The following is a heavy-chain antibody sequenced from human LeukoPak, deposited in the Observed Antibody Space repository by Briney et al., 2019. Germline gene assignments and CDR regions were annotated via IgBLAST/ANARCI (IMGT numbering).Heavy chain of an antibody. J-gene: IGHJ4*02. Sequence: GASVKVSCKASGGTFSSYAISWVRQAPGQGLEWMGGIIPIFGTANYAQKFQGRVTMTRDTSTSTVYMELSSLRSEDTAVYYCARDPSPTSVDGDYWGQGTLVTVSS. CDR2: IIPIFGTA. CDR3: ARDPSPTSVDGDY. V-gene: IGHV1-69*05. D-gene: IGHD6-19*01. CDR1: GGTFSSYA.